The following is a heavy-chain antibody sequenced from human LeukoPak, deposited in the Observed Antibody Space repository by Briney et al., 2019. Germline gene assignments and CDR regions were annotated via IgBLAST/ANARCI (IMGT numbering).Heavy chain of an antibody. J-gene: IGHJ3*02. CDR3: ARLSSFGAFDI. CDR2: ISSSGSTI. D-gene: IGHD3-10*01. CDR1: GFTFSSYE. Sequence: PGGSLRLSCAASGFTFSSYEMNWVRQAPGKGLEWVSYISSSGSTISYADSVKGRFTISRDNAKNSLYLQMNSLRADDTAVYYCARLSSFGAFDIWGQGTMVTVSS. V-gene: IGHV3-48*03.